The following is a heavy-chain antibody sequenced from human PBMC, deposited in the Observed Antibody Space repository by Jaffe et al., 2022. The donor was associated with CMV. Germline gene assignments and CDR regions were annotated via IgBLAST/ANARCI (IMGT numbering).Heavy chain of an antibody. J-gene: IGHJ5*02. V-gene: IGHV3-7*01. D-gene: IGHD3-22*01. CDR2: IKEDGGQK. CDR1: GFIFNSYW. Sequence: EVQLVESGGGLVQPGGSLRLSCAGSGFIFNSYWMSWVRQTPGKGLEWVANIKEDGGQKYYEDSVKGRFTISRDDAKNSVYLQMNSLRAEDTALYYCARFIYYHDSDGYYLSAFDLWGQGTLVTVSS. CDR3: ARFIYYHDSDGYYLSAFDL.